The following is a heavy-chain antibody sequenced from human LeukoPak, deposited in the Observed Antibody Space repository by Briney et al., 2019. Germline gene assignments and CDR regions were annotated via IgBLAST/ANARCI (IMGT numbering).Heavy chain of an antibody. CDR2: ITGSGGST. J-gene: IGHJ4*02. Sequence: PGGSLRLSCAASGFTFNNYAMSWVRQAPGKGLEWVSTITGSGGSTYYAGSVKGRFTISRDNSNNTLYLQMNSLRAEDTAVYYCAKGITGTTGGTIGPSGFDYWGQGTLVTVSS. V-gene: IGHV3-23*01. D-gene: IGHD1-7*01. CDR1: GFTFNNYA. CDR3: AKGITGTTGGTIGPSGFDY.